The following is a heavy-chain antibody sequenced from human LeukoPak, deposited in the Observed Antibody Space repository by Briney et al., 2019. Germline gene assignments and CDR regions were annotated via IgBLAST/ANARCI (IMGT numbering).Heavy chain of an antibody. V-gene: IGHV1-2*02. J-gene: IGHJ4*02. CDR2: INPNSGGT. Sequence: ASVKVSCKASGYTFTGYYVHWVRQAPGQGLEWMGWINPNSGGTKYAQKFQGRVTMTRDTSITTAYMELSSLRSDDTAVYYCARSLGYCSAGSCYFDYWGQGTLVTVSS. CDR3: ARSLGYCSAGSCYFDY. CDR1: GYTFTGYY. D-gene: IGHD2-15*01.